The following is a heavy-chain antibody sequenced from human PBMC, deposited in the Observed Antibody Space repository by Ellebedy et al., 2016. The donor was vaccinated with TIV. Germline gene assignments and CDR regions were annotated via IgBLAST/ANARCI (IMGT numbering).Heavy chain of an antibody. D-gene: IGHD3-10*01. CDR1: DGSMTSDY. V-gene: IGHV4-59*08. J-gene: IGHJ5*02. CDR2: IYNTGTT. CDR3: ARHLPKYFGSGSWGFDP. Sequence: MPSETLSLTCSVSDGSMTSDYWSWIRQSPEKGLEWLGYIYNTGTTGYNPSLRIRVTISLDTSKKRLSLRLSSVTAADTAIYYCARHLPKYFGSGSWGFDPWGQGTLVTVSS.